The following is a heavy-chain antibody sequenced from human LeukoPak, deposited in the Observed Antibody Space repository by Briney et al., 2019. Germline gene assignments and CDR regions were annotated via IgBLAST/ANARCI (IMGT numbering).Heavy chain of an antibody. D-gene: IGHD3-16*01. V-gene: IGHV4-39*07. Sequence: SETLSLTRTVSGGSISSSSYYWGWIRQPPGRGLEWIGSIYYSGSTYYNPSLKSRVTISVDTSKNQFSLKLSSVTAADTAVYYCARDQGDRAFDIWGQGTMVTVSS. CDR1: GGSISSSSYY. J-gene: IGHJ3*02. CDR3: ARDQGDRAFDI. CDR2: IYYSGST.